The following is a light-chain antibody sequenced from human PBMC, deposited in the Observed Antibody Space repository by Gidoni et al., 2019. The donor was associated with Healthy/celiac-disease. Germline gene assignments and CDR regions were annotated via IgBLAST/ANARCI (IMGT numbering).Light chain of an antibody. CDR1: QSVSSY. CDR3: QQRSNWPLT. J-gene: IGKJ5*01. Sequence: EIVLTQSPATLSLSPGERATLSCRASQSVSSYLAWYQQKPGQAPRLLIYDASNRATGIPARFSGSGSGTDFTLPISSLEPEDFAVYYCQQRSNWPLTFXQXTRLEIK. CDR2: DAS. V-gene: IGKV3-11*01.